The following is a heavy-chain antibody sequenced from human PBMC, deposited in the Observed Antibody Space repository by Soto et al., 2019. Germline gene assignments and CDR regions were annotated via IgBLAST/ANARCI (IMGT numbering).Heavy chain of an antibody. V-gene: IGHV1-69*02. Sequence: SVKVSCKASGGTFSSYTISWVRQAPGQGLEWMGRIIPSLGITDYAQKFQGRVTITADKSTSTASMELSSLRSEDTAVYYCATSGRYCSTTTCFTYFDYWGQGTLVTVSS. CDR3: ATSGRYCSTTTCFTYFDY. D-gene: IGHD2-2*02. J-gene: IGHJ4*02. CDR1: GGTFSSYT. CDR2: IIPSLGIT.